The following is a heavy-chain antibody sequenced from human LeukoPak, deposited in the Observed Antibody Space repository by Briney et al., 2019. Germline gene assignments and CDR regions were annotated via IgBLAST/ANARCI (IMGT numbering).Heavy chain of an antibody. Sequence: SQTLSLTCAISGDSVSRNSAAWNWIRQSPSRGLEWVGRTYYRSKWYNDYAVSVKSRITINTDTSQNQFSLQLNSVTPEETAVYYCARVGVPRLYYYYYHCMDVWGEGTTVTVSS. CDR1: GDSVSRNSAA. V-gene: IGHV6-1*01. D-gene: IGHD2-2*01. CDR2: TYYRSKWYN. J-gene: IGHJ6*04. CDR3: ARVGVPRLYYYYYHCMDV.